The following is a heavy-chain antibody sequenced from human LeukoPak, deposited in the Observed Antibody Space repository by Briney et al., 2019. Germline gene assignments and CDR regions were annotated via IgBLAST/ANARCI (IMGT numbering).Heavy chain of an antibody. CDR2: IIPIFGTA. CDR1: GGTFSSYA. J-gene: IGHJ6*03. Sequence: SVKVSCKASGGTFSSYAISWVRQAPGQGLEWMGGIIPIFGTANYAQKFQGRVTITTDESTSTAYMELSSLRSEDTAVYYCASSSSWYESYYYMDVWGKGTTVIVSS. D-gene: IGHD6-13*01. V-gene: IGHV1-69*05. CDR3: ASSSSWYESYYYMDV.